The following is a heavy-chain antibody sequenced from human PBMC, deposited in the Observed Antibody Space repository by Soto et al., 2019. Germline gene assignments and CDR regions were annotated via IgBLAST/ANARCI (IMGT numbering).Heavy chain of an antibody. J-gene: IGHJ4*02. V-gene: IGHV4-30-4*01. Sequence: QVHLQESGPGVVEPSQTLALTCTVSGGSINNNGYFCSWIRQPPGSGLEWIGHIYNSGSTYSNPSLKSRLTISVDTSKNQFSLKLSSVTAADTAVYYCARGPSGDKVDYWGQGTLVTVSS. CDR1: GGSINNNGYF. D-gene: IGHD1-26*01. CDR2: IYNSGST. CDR3: ARGPSGDKVDY.